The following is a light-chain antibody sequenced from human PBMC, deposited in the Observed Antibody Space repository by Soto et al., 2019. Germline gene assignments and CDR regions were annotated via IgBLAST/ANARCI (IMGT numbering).Light chain of an antibody. V-gene: IGKV3-20*01. CDR1: QTVIRNY. CDR2: GAS. J-gene: IGKJ5*01. Sequence: EIVLTQSTDTLSLSPGERVTLSCRASQTVIRNYLAWHQQKPGQTPRLLVYGASSRATGIPDRFSGSGSGTDVTLTISRLEPEDFAVYYCQQHGSSPITFGQGTRLEIK. CDR3: QQHGSSPIT.